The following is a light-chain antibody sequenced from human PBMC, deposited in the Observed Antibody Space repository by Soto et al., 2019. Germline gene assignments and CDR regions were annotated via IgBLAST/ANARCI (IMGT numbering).Light chain of an antibody. CDR2: EVS. J-gene: IGLJ2*01. Sequence: QSALTQPPSASGSPGQSVTNSCTGTSGDVGGYNYVSWYQQHPGQAPKLVIYEVSERPSGVPDRFSGSKSGNTASLTVSGLQAEDEAIYYCSSYAGSPVVFGGGTKLTVL. V-gene: IGLV2-8*01. CDR1: SGDVGGYNY. CDR3: SSYAGSPVV.